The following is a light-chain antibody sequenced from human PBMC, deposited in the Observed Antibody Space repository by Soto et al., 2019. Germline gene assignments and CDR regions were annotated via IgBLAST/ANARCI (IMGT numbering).Light chain of an antibody. CDR3: QQRSNWPLT. CDR2: DAS. V-gene: IGKV3D-11*01. CDR1: QGVSSY. Sequence: EIVLTHSPATLSLSPGERATLSCRASQGVSSYLAWYQQKPGQAPRLLIYDASNRATGIPARFSGSGPGTDFPLTISSLEPEDFAVYYCQQRSNWPLTFGGGTKVDIK. J-gene: IGKJ4*01.